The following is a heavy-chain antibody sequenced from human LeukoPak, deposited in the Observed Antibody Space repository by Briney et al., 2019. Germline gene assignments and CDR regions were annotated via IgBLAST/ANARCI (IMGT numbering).Heavy chain of an antibody. CDR1: GYTFTSYD. V-gene: IGHV1-8*01. CDR2: MNPNSGNT. CDR3: TTYEYNYYDSRGYYPGDAFDI. Sequence: GASVKVSCKASGYTFTSYDINWVRQATGQGLEWMGWMNPNSGNTGYAQKFQGRVTMTRNTSISTAYMELSSLKTEDTAVYYCTTYEYNYYDSRGYYPGDAFDIWGQGTMVTVSS. J-gene: IGHJ3*02. D-gene: IGHD3-22*01.